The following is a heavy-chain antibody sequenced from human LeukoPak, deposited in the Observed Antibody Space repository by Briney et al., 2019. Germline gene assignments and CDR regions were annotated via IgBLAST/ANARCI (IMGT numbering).Heavy chain of an antibody. CDR1: GFIFSDFG. J-gene: IGHJ4*02. D-gene: IGHD4-17*01. Sequence: GRSLRLSCAASGFIFSDFGIHWVRQTPDNGLEWVAFIRYDESNTYYGDSVKGRFTISRDTSRNTVYLQMNSLRAEDTAVYYCARGLTYGPYINFDYWGQGTLVTVSS. V-gene: IGHV3-30*02. CDR2: IRYDESNT. CDR3: ARGLTYGPYINFDY.